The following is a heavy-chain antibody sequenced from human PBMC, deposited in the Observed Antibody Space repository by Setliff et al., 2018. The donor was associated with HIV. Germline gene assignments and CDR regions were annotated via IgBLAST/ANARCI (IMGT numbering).Heavy chain of an antibody. D-gene: IGHD6-25*01. CDR2: IKSKVSGETA. CDR3: VRDTTSGWMLTN. CDR1: GLTFKTAW. V-gene: IGHV3-15*01. Sequence: GGSLRLSCVASGLTFKTAWMGWVRQAPGKGLEWVGRIKSKVSGETADYAAPVTGRFTISRDDSRNMVFLQMNSLRAEDTAVYYCVRDTTSGWMLTNWGQGTLVTVSS. J-gene: IGHJ4*02.